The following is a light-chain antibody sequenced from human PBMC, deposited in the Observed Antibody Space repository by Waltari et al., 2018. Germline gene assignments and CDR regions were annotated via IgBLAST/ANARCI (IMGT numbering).Light chain of an antibody. V-gene: IGLV2-14*01. J-gene: IGLJ2*01. CDR3: SSYTSSSTLV. CDR1: SSDVGGYNY. Sequence: QSALTQPASVSGSPGQSITIPCTGTSSDVGGYNYVSWYQQHPGKAPNLMIYEVSNRPSGVSNRFSGSKSGNTASLTISGLQAEDEADYYCSSYTSSSTLVFGGGTKLTVL. CDR2: EVS.